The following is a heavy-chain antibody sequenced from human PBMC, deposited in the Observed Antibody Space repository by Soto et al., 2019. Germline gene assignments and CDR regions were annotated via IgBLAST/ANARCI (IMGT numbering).Heavy chain of an antibody. Sequence: LETLSLTCTVSGGSSSSYYWSWIRQPPGKGLEWIGYIYYSGSTNYNPSLKSRVTISVDTSKNQFSLKLSSVTAADTAVYYCARVGGKLRWWFDPWGQGTLVTSPQ. D-gene: IGHD1-7*01. J-gene: IGHJ5*02. CDR2: IYYSGST. V-gene: IGHV4-59*01. CDR3: ARVGGKLRWWFDP. CDR1: GGSSSSYY.